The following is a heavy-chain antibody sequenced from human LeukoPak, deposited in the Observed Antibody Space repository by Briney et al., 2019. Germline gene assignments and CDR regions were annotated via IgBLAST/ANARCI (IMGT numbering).Heavy chain of an antibody. CDR3: ARDFQAPNQPKGVWFDP. CDR1: GFTFDDYA. J-gene: IGHJ5*02. V-gene: IGHV3-20*04. CDR2: TNWDGGRT. Sequence: RPGGSLRLSCAASGFTFDDYAMSWVRQTPGKGLEWVSGTNWDGGRTGYADSVKGRFTISRDNAKNSLYLQMNSLRVDDTAVYYCARDFQAPNQPKGVWFDPWGQGALVTVSS. D-gene: IGHD1-14*01.